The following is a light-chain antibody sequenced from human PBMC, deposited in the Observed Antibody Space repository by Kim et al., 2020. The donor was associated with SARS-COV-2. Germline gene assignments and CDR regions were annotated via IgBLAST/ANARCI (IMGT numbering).Light chain of an antibody. V-gene: IGLV1-44*01. CDR3: AAGDDSLNGVV. CDR2: SNN. Sequence: GQRGTTSCSGSSSNTGSNTVNWYQQLPETAPNLLIYSNNQRPSGVPDRFSGSKSGTSASLAISGLQSEDEADYYCAAGDDSLNGVVFGGGTQLTVL. J-gene: IGLJ2*01. CDR1: SSNTGSNT.